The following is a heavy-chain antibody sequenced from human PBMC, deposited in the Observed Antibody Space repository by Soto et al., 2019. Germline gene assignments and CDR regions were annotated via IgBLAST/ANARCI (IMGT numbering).Heavy chain of an antibody. V-gene: IGHV1-2*02. CDR2: IGPESGAT. Sequence: ASVKVSCKASGYTFTGHYIHWVRQAPEQGPEWMGEIGPESGATRYAQRFQGRVTMTMDMSITTVYMELNNLSPDDTAVYYCGRGRSGQIVVFYWGQGTPATVSS. D-gene: IGHD1-26*01. CDR3: GRGRSGQIVVFY. J-gene: IGHJ1*01. CDR1: GYTFTGHY.